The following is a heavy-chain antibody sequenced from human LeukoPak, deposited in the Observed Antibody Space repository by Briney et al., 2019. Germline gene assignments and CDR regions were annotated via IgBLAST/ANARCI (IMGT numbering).Heavy chain of an antibody. J-gene: IGHJ6*03. D-gene: IGHD6-6*01. CDR2: ISGSGGST. V-gene: IGHV3-23*01. CDR1: GFTFSSYA. CDR3: AKTGLETDYYYYYMDV. Sequence: GGSLRLSCAASGFTFSSYAMSWVRQAPGMGLEWVSAISGSGGSTYYADSVKGRFTISRDNSKNTLYLQMNSLRAEDTAVYYCAKTGLETDYYYYYMDVWGKGTTVTVSS.